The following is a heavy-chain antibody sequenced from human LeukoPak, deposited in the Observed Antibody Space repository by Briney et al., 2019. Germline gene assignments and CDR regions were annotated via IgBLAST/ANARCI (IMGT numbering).Heavy chain of an antibody. CDR1: GGSISSYY. CDR3: ARDGAGAFDI. Sequence: SDTLSLTCTVSGGSISSYYWSWIRQPPGKGLEWIGYIYYSGGTNYNPSLKSRVTISVDTSKNQFSLKLSSVTAADTAVYYCARDGAGAFDIWGQGTMVTVSS. J-gene: IGHJ3*02. D-gene: IGHD1-14*01. V-gene: IGHV4-59*01. CDR2: IYYSGGT.